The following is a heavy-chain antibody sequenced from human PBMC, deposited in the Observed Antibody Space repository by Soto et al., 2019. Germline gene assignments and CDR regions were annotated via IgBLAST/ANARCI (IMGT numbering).Heavy chain of an antibody. Sequence: QVQLVESGGGVVQPGRSLRLSCAASGFPFSSYGMHWVRQVPGKGLEWAAVISDDGSKEWYADSVKGRFTISRDNSKNPLALQMHSLRAEDTDLYYGAKDLSRGSHHEWADSWGQGTLVTVSS. J-gene: IGHJ4*02. CDR3: AKDLSRGSHHEWADS. CDR1: GFPFSSYG. CDR2: ISDDGSKE. D-gene: IGHD3-16*01. V-gene: IGHV3-30*18.